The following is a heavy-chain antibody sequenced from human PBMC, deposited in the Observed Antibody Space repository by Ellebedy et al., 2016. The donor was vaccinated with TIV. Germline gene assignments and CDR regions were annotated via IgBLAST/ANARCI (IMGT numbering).Heavy chain of an antibody. CDR2: IYYSGST. D-gene: IGHD1-1*01. J-gene: IGHJ4*02. V-gene: IGHV4-59*12. CDR3: ARVLRGGRAGDYFDY. CDR1: GGSISSYY. Sequence: MPSETLSLTCTVPGGSISSYYWSWIRQPPGKGLEWIGYIYYSGSTNYNPSLKSRVTISVDTSKNQFSLNLNSVTAADTAVYYFARVLRGGRAGDYFDYWGQGTLVTVSS.